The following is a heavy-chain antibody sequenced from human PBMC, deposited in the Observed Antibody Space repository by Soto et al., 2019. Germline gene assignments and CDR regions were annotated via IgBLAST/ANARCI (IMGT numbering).Heavy chain of an antibody. J-gene: IGHJ6*02. CDR1: GYTFTGYY. CDR2: INPNSGGT. Sequence: ASVKVSCKASGYTFTGYYMHWVRHAPGQGLEWMGWINPNSGGTNYAQKFQGWVTMTRDTSISTAYMELSRLRSDDTAVYYCARAITGIFLPDSGMDFWGQGTTVTVSS. D-gene: IGHD1-20*01. V-gene: IGHV1-2*04. CDR3: ARAITGIFLPDSGMDF.